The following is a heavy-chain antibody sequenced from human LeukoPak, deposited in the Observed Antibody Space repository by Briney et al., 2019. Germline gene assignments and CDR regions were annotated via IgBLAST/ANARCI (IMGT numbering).Heavy chain of an antibody. CDR2: INPNTGVT. J-gene: IGHJ5*02. CDR1: GYTFTGYY. V-gene: IGHV1-2*02. D-gene: IGHD2-2*01. CDR3: ARDFSRTRGTEGWFDP. Sequence: GASVKVSCKASGYTFTGYYMHWVRRAPGQGLEWMGWINPNTGVTNYAQKFQGRVTMTRDMSTSTVYMELSSLRSEDTAVYYCARDFSRTRGTEGWFDPWGQGTLVTVSS.